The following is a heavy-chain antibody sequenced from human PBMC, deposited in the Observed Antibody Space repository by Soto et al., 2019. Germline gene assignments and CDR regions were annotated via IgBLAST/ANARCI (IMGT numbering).Heavy chain of an antibody. CDR1: GDSVFSNSAA. Sequence: PSQTLSLTCAISGDSVFSNSAAWNWIRQSPSRGLEWLGRTYYRSEWYNDYAVSVKSRITINPDTSKNQFSVQLNSVTPEDTAVYYCARGTEVLWFGDRQRPYYCGMDVWHPGTRGTVSS. J-gene: IGHJ6*02. CDR3: ARGTEVLWFGDRQRPYYCGMDV. CDR2: TYYRSEWYN. D-gene: IGHD3-10*01. V-gene: IGHV6-1*01.